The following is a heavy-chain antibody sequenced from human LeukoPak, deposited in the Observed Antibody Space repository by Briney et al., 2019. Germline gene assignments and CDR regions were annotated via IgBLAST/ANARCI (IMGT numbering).Heavy chain of an antibody. CDR1: GGTFSSYA. CDR3: ARPYYYDSSGYYSDY. CDR2: IIPILGIA. V-gene: IGHV1-69*04. Sequence: ASVKVSCKASGGTFSSYAISWVRQAPGQGLEWMGRIIPILGIASYAQKFQGRVTITADKSTSTAYMELSSLRSEDTAVYYCARPYYYDSSGYYSDYWGQGTPVTVS. D-gene: IGHD3-22*01. J-gene: IGHJ4*02.